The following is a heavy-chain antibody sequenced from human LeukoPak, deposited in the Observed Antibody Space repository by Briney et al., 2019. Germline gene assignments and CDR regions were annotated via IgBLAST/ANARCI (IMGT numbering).Heavy chain of an antibody. V-gene: IGHV3-21*01. CDR1: GLTVSSNS. CDR3: ARVNGDYLYYYYYMDV. D-gene: IGHD4-17*01. CDR2: ISSSSSYI. Sequence: PGGSLRLSCAASGLTVSSNSMSWVRQAPGKGLEWVSSISSSSSYIYYADSVKGRFTISRDNAKNSLYLQMNSLRAEDTAVYYCARVNGDYLYYYYYMDVWGKGTTVTVSS. J-gene: IGHJ6*03.